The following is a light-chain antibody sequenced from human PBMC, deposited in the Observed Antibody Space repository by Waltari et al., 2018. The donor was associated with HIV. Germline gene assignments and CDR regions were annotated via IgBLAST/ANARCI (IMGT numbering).Light chain of an antibody. CDR1: SSDVGSYNL. Sequence: QSALTQPASVSGSPGQSITISCTGTSSDVGSYNLVSWYQQHPGKAPKLMIYEVSKRPSGVSKRFSGSKSGNTASLTISGLQAEDEADYYCCSYAGSSTSLWVFGGGTKLTVL. J-gene: IGLJ3*02. CDR2: EVS. V-gene: IGLV2-23*02. CDR3: CSYAGSSTSLWV.